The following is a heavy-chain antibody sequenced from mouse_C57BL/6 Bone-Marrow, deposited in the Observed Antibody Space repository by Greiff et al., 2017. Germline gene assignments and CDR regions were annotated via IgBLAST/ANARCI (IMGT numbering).Heavy chain of an antibody. J-gene: IGHJ2*01. Sequence: VQLQQPGAELVMPGASVKLSCKASGYTFTGYWMHWVKQRPGQGLEWIGELDPSDSYTNYNQKFKGKSTLTVDKSSSTAYMQLSSLTSEEAAVYYCAINYDGFDDWGQGTTLTVSS. CDR2: LDPSDSYT. CDR3: AINYDGFDD. V-gene: IGHV1-69*01. D-gene: IGHD1-1*01. CDR1: GYTFTGYW.